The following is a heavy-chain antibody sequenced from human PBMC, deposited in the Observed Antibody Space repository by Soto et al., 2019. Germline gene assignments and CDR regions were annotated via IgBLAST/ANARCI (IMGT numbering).Heavy chain of an antibody. CDR1: GFTFSSYA. J-gene: IGHJ6*02. D-gene: IGHD6-13*01. CDR2: ISGSGGST. V-gene: IGHV3-23*01. Sequence: GGSLRLSCAASGFTFSSYAMSWVRQAPGKGLEWVSAISGSGGSTYYADSVKGRFTIPRDNSKNTLYLQMNSLRAEDTAVYYCAWDTIAAAGRRDYYYYGMDVWGQGTTVTVSS. CDR3: AWDTIAAAGRRDYYYYGMDV.